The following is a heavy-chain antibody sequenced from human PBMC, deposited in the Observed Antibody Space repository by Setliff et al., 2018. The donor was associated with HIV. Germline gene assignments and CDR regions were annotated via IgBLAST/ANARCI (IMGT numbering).Heavy chain of an antibody. CDR2: ISSSDSPI. CDR3: AREGYYDTSGYYQYYFDY. CDR1: GFIFSSYE. V-gene: IGHV3-48*03. D-gene: IGHD3-22*01. J-gene: IGHJ4*02. Sequence: PGGSLRLSCAASGFIFSSYEMNWVRQAPGKGLEWVSYISSSDSPIHYADSVRGRFTISRDNAKKSLYLQMNSLRAEDTAVYYCAREGYYDTSGYYQYYFDYWGQGTLVTVSS.